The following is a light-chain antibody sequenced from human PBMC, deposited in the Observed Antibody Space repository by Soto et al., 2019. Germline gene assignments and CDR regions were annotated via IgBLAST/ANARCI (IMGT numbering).Light chain of an antibody. CDR2: GNS. V-gene: IGLV1-40*01. Sequence: QSVLTQPPSVSGAPGQRVTISCTGSSSNIGAGYNLHWYRQLPGTAPKLLIYGNSNRPSGVPDRFSGSKSGTSASLAITGLQAEDEADYYCQSYDSSLSGAVFGGGTKLTVL. J-gene: IGLJ2*01. CDR3: QSYDSSLSGAV. CDR1: SSNIGAGYN.